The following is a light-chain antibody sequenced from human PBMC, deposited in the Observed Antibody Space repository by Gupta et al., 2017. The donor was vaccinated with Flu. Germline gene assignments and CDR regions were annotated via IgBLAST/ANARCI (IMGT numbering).Light chain of an antibody. Sequence: QSALTKPASVSGSPGQSITISCTGNSSDVGGYNYVSWYQQHPVKAPKLMIYEVSNRPSGVSNRFSGSKSGHTASLTLSGLPAEDGAASSCSSSPISSACVFVRGPQLTFL. J-gene: IGLJ3*02. CDR3: SSSPISSACV. CDR2: EVS. CDR1: SSDVGGYNY. V-gene: IGLV2-14*01.